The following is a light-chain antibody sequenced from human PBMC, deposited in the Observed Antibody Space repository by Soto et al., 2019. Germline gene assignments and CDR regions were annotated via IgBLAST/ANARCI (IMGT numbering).Light chain of an antibody. Sequence: IQLTQSPSSLSASVGDRVTITCRASQGISSDLAWYQQKPGKAPNLLIYDASTLQSGVPSRFSGSGFGTVFTFTISSLQPEDFASYYCQQLNSYPITFGQGTRLEIK. CDR3: QQLNSYPIT. CDR2: DAS. CDR1: QGISSD. V-gene: IGKV1-9*01. J-gene: IGKJ5*01.